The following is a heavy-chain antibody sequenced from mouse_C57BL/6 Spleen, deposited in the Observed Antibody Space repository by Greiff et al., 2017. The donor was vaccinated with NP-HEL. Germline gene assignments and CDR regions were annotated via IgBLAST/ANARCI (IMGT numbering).Heavy chain of an antibody. CDR2: IWTGGGT. D-gene: IGHD1-1*01. CDR1: GFSLTSYA. V-gene: IGHV2-9-1*01. Sequence: VMLVESGPGLVAPSQSLSITCTVSGFSLTSYAISWVRQPPGKGLEWLGVIWTGGGTNYNSALKSRLSISKDNSKSQVFLKMNSLQTDDTARYYCARRLRSGDYYAMDYWGQGTSVTVSS. J-gene: IGHJ4*01. CDR3: ARRLRSGDYYAMDY.